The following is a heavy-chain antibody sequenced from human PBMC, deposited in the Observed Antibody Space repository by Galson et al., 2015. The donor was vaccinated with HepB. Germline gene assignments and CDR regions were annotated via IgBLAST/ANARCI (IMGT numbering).Heavy chain of an antibody. D-gene: IGHD2-21*01. CDR2: IIPIFGTA. CDR1: GGTFSSYA. V-gene: IGHV1-69*13. Sequence: SVKVSCKASGGTFSSYAISWVRQAPGQGLEWMGGIIPIFGTANYAQKFQGRVTITADESTSTAYMELSSLRSEDTAVYYCAGSWSSWAAYCGGDCYNGGAFDIWGQGTMVTVSS. CDR3: AGSWSSWAAYCGGDCYNGGAFDI. J-gene: IGHJ3*02.